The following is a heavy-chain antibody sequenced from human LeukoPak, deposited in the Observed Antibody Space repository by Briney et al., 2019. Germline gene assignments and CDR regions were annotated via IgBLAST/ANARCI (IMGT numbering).Heavy chain of an antibody. CDR1: GYTFTSYD. CDR2: MNPNSGNT. D-gene: IGHD3-22*01. CDR3: ARQTYYYDSSGYPTIDY. V-gene: IGHV1-8*01. Sequence: ASVKVSCTASGYTFTSYDINWVRQATGQGLEWMGWMNPNSGNTGYAQKFQGRVTMTRNTSISTAYMELSSLRSEDTAVYYCARQTYYYDSSGYPTIDYWGQGTLVTVSS. J-gene: IGHJ4*02.